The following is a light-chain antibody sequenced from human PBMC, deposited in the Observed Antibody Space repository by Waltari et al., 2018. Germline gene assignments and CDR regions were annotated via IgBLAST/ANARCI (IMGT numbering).Light chain of an antibody. CDR1: SNDGGGYNS. V-gene: IGLV2-14*01. CDR3: SSQSSNDVVL. J-gene: IGLJ2*01. Sequence: QSALTQPASVSGSPGQSVTIFCAGTSNDGGGYNSVSWYQGHPGQAPRVIIYDVSDRPSGVSDRFSGSKSGNTASLTISGLQAEDEADYYCSSQSSNDVVLFGGGTKLTVL. CDR2: DVS.